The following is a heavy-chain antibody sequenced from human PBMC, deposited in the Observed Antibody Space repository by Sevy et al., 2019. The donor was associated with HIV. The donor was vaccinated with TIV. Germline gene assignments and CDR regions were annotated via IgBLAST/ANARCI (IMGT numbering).Heavy chain of an antibody. CDR2: IVLGNGRT. Sequence: ASVMVSCKASASIFTYYALHWVRQAPGQRPEWMGWIVLGNGRTKYSEDFQGRVTFTRDKSARVAYMGLSSLTSEDTAVYYCARGWGPTVTNFDYWGQGSLVTVSS. J-gene: IGHJ4*02. CDR1: ASIFTYYA. V-gene: IGHV1-3*01. CDR3: ARGWGPTVTNFDY. D-gene: IGHD4-17*01.